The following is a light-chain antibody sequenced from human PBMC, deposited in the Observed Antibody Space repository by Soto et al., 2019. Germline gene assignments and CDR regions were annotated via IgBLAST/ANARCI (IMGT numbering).Light chain of an antibody. J-gene: IGKJ3*01. CDR2: GAS. CDR1: QTVNSLY. V-gene: IGKV3-20*01. Sequence: EIVLTQSPGTLSLSPGESGILSCRTSQTVNSLYLAWYQQKPGQAPRLLISGASTRATGIPGRFSGSGSGTEFTLTISRLESEDFAVYFCHQHETSPPTFGPGTKVDVK. CDR3: HQHETSPPT.